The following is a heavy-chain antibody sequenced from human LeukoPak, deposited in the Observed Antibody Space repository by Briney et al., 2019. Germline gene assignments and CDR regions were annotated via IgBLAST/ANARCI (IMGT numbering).Heavy chain of an antibody. CDR1: GFTFSTYW. V-gene: IGHV3-74*01. CDR3: ARVGGSSDFDY. D-gene: IGHD3-10*01. CDR2: IDTDGSST. Sequence: PGGSLRLSCAASGFTFSTYWMHWVRQAPGKGLVWVSRIDTDGSSTTYADSVKGRFTISRDNDKNTLYLQMNSLRAEDTAVYYCARVGGSSDFDYWGQGTLVTVSS. J-gene: IGHJ4*02.